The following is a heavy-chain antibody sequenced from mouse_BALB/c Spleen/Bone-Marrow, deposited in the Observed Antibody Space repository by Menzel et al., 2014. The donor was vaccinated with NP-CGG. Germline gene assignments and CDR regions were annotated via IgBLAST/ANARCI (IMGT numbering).Heavy chain of an antibody. J-gene: IGHJ3*01. Sequence: VQLQQPGAELVKPGASVKLSCTPSGFNIKDTHMHWVKQRPEQGLEWIGGIDPANGNTKYDPNFQGKATITADTSSNTAYLQLSSLTSEDTAVYYCARDYANTAWFAYWGQGTLVTVS. CDR1: GFNIKDTH. V-gene: IGHV14-3*02. D-gene: IGHD1-1*01. CDR3: ARDYANTAWFAY. CDR2: IDPANGNT.